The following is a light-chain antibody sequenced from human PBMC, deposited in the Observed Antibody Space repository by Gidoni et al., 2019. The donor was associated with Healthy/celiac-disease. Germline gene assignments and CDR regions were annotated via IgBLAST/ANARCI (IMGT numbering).Light chain of an antibody. J-gene: IGKJ4*01. CDR3: QQYYSYPPVT. V-gene: IGKV1-8*01. CDR1: QGISSY. Sequence: AIRMTPSPSSFSASTGDRVTITCRASQGISSYLAWYQQKPGKAPKLLIYAASTLQSGVPSRFSGSGSGTDFTLTISCLQSEDFATYYCQQYYSYPPVTFGGXTKVEIK. CDR2: AAS.